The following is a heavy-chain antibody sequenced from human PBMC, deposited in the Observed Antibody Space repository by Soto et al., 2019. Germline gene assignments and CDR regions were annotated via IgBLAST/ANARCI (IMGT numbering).Heavy chain of an antibody. Sequence: SETLSLTCAVSGGSISSSNWWSWVRQPPGKGLEWIGEIYHSGSTNYNPSLKSRVTISVDKSKNQFSLKLSSVTAADTAVYYCARNPRFLEWLGDYYYGMDVWGQGTTVTASS. J-gene: IGHJ6*02. V-gene: IGHV4-4*02. D-gene: IGHD3-3*01. CDR3: ARNPRFLEWLGDYYYGMDV. CDR1: GGSISSSNW. CDR2: IYHSGST.